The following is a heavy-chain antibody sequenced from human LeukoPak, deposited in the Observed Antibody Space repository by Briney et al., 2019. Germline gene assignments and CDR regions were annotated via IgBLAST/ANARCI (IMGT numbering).Heavy chain of an antibody. D-gene: IGHD1-26*01. CDR2: IYSDGST. J-gene: IGHJ4*02. Sequence: LGGSLRLSCAASGFTVTSNYMSWVRQAPGKGLEWVSVIYSDGSTYYADSVKGRFTISRDNSKNTLYPQMNSLRVEDTAVYYCARDVVGATDWGQGTLVTVSS. CDR3: ARDVVGATD. CDR1: GFTVTSNY. V-gene: IGHV3-53*01.